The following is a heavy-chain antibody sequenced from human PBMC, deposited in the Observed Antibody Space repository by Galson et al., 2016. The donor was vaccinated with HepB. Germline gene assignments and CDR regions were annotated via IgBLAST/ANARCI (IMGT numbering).Heavy chain of an antibody. CDR2: IYYSGST. J-gene: IGHJ4*02. CDR3: SRGGMPAGGPSGLTSNWSYYYFDY. Sequence: TLSLTCTVSGGSISGGDYYWTWIRQPPGRGLEWIGYIYYSGSTFYNPSLKSRITMSVETSKNQFSLKLSSLTAADTATYYCSRGGMPAGGPSGLTSNWSYYYFDYWGQGTLVTVSS. V-gene: IGHV4-30-4*01. D-gene: IGHD6-13*01. CDR1: GGSISGGDYY.